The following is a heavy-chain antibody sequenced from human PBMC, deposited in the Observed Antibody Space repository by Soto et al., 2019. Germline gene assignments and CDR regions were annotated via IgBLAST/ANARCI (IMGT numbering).Heavy chain of an antibody. CDR1: GFSISTSGVG. CDR3: AHRDGNMVRGVISFDY. V-gene: IGHV2-5*02. D-gene: IGHD3-10*01. Sequence: QITLKESGPTLVKPTQTLTLTCIFSGFSISTSGVGVGWIRQPPGKALEWLALIYWDDDKRYSPILKSRLTITKDTSKNQVVLTTTNMDPVDTATYYCAHRDGNMVRGVISFDYWGQGTLVTVSS. J-gene: IGHJ4*02. CDR2: IYWDDDK.